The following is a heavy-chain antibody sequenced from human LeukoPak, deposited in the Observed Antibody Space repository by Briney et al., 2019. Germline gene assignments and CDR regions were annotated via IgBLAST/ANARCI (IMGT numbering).Heavy chain of an antibody. CDR3: TRETAVAGKHFDY. J-gene: IGHJ4*02. CDR1: GYTITSYG. Sequence: ASVKVSCKASGYTITSYGISWVRQAPGQGPEWMGWISAYNGNTNYAQKLQGRVTMTTDTSTSTAYMELRSLRSDDTAVYYCTRETAVAGKHFDYWGQGTLVTVSS. V-gene: IGHV1-18*01. D-gene: IGHD6-19*01. CDR2: ISAYNGNT.